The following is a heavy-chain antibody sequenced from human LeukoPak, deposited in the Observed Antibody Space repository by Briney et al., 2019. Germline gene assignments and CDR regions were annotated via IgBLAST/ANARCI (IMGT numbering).Heavy chain of an antibody. CDR2: IYYSGST. D-gene: IGHD3-3*01. J-gene: IGHJ5*02. V-gene: IGHV4-59*12. Sequence: PSETLSLTCTVSGVSINSYYWSWIRQPPGKGLEWIGYIYYSGSTNYNPSLKSRVTMSVDTSKNQFSLKLSSVTAADTAVYYCATADDFWSGLNLWGQGTLVTVSS. CDR1: GVSINSYY. CDR3: ATADDFWSGLNL.